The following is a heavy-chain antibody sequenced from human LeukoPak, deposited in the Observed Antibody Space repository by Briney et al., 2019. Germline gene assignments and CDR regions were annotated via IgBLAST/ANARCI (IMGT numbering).Heavy chain of an antibody. V-gene: IGHV4-59*08. J-gene: IGHJ1*01. CDR2: IYYSGST. Sequence: SETLSLTCTVSGGSISSYYWSWIRQPPGKGPEWIGYIYYSGSTRYNPSLKSRVTISVDTSKNQISLKLGSVTAADTAVYYCARHDVAGATTDYFQHWGQGTLVTVSS. CDR3: ARHDVAGATTDYFQH. CDR1: GGSISSYY. D-gene: IGHD1-26*01.